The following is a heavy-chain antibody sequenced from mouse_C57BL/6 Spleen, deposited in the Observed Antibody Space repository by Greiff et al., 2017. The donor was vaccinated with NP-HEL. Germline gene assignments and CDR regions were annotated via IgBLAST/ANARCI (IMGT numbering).Heavy chain of an antibody. CDR3: ASLGDY. Sequence: VQLKESGGDLVKPGGSLKLSCAASGFTFSSYGMSWVRQTPDKRLEWVATISSGGSYTYYPDSVKGRFTISRDNAKNTLYLQMSSRKSEDTAMYYCASLGDYWGQGTTLTVSS. D-gene: IGHD3-1*01. CDR2: ISSGGSYT. J-gene: IGHJ2*01. V-gene: IGHV5-6*01. CDR1: GFTFSSYG.